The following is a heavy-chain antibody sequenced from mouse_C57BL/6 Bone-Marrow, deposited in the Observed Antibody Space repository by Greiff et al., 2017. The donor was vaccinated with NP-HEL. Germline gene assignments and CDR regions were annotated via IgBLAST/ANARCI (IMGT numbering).Heavy chain of an antibody. J-gene: IGHJ4*01. D-gene: IGHD1-1*01. CDR2: IHPNSGST. Sequence: QVQLQHPGAELVKPGASVKLSCKASGYTFTSYWMHWVKQRPGQGLEWIGMIHPNSGSTNYNEKFKSKATLTVDKSSSTAYMQLSSLTSEDAAVYYCARTTTVVARAMDYWGQGTSVTVSS. CDR3: ARTTTVVARAMDY. CDR1: GYTFTSYW. V-gene: IGHV1-64*01.